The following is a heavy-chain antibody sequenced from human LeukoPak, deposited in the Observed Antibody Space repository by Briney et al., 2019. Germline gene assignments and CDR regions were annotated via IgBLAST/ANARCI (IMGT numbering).Heavy chain of an antibody. J-gene: IGHJ4*02. CDR2: VSVGGGST. D-gene: IGHD6-13*01. Sequence: GSLRLSCAGPGFTFTNYAMSWVRQAPGKGLEWVSGVSVGGGSTYYADSVKGRFTISRDNSKNTLSLQMNSLRAEDTAVYYCAKDITTAGTNYFDSWGQGTLVTVSS. CDR1: GFTFTNYA. V-gene: IGHV3-23*01. CDR3: AKDITTAGTNYFDS.